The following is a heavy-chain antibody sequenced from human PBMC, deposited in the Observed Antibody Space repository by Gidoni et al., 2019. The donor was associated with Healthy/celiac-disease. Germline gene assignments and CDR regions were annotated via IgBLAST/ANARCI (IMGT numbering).Heavy chain of an antibody. D-gene: IGHD3-22*01. V-gene: IGHV3-11*01. Sequence: QVQLVESGGGLVKPGGSVRLSCSASGFTFSDYYMSWIRQAPGKGLEWVSYISSSGSTIYYADSVKGRFTISRDNAKNSLYLQMNRLRAEDTAVYYCARDKDYYDSSGLFDYWGQGTLVTVSS. CDR3: ARDKDYYDSSGLFDY. CDR2: ISSSGSTI. CDR1: GFTFSDYY. J-gene: IGHJ4*02.